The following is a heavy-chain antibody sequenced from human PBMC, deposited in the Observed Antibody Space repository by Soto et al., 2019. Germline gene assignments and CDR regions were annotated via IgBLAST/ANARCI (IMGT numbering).Heavy chain of an antibody. CDR1: GGTFSSYA. J-gene: IGHJ4*02. D-gene: IGHD3-22*01. V-gene: IGHV1-69*06. Sequence: QVQLVQSGAEVKKPGSSVKVSCKASGGTFSSYAISWVRQAPGQGLEWMGGIIPIFGTANYAQKFQGRVTITAEKSTSTAYMELSSLRSEDTAVYYCARETLRDPYYYDSSGYFGYWGQGTLVTVSS. CDR3: ARETLRDPYYYDSSGYFGY. CDR2: IIPIFGTA.